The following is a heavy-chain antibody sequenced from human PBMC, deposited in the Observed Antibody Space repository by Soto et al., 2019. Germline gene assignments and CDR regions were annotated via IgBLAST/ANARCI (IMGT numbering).Heavy chain of an antibody. Sequence: QVQLVQSGAEVKKPGSSVKVSCKASGGTFSSYAISWVRQAPGQGLEWMGGIIPIFGTANYAQKFQGRVTITADESTSTAYMELSSLRSEDTAVYYCARDSEYQLLFNYYYYGMDVWGPGTTVTVSS. J-gene: IGHJ6*02. CDR2: IIPIFGTA. CDR1: GGTFSSYA. V-gene: IGHV1-69*01. CDR3: ARDSEYQLLFNYYYYGMDV. D-gene: IGHD2-2*01.